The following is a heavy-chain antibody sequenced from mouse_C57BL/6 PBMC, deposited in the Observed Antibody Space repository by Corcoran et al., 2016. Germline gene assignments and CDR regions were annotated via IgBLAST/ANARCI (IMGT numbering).Heavy chain of an antibody. J-gene: IGHJ3*01. CDR1: GDTFTTYG. Sequence: QIQLVQPGPELKKPGGTVKISCKASGDTFTTYGMSWVKQAPGKGLKWMGWINTYSGVPTYADDFKGRFAFSLETSAGTAYLQINNLKNEDTATYFCVPTGTEPRFAYWGQGTLVTVSA. V-gene: IGHV9-3*01. CDR2: INTYSGVP. CDR3: VPTGTEPRFAY. D-gene: IGHD4-1*02.